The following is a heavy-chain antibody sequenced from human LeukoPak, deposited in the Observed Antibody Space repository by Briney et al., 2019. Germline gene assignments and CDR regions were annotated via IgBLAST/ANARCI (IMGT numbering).Heavy chain of an antibody. J-gene: IGHJ4*02. CDR2: IYHSGST. V-gene: IGHV4-38-2*01. CDR3: ARRYYDFWSGYYVDY. D-gene: IGHD3-3*01. Sequence: SETLSLTCAVSGYSISSGYYWGWIRQPPGKGLEWIGSIYHSGSTYYNPSLKSRVTLSVDTSKNQFSLKVSSVTAADTAVYYCARRYYDFWSGYYVDYWGQGTLVTVSS. CDR1: GYSISSGYY.